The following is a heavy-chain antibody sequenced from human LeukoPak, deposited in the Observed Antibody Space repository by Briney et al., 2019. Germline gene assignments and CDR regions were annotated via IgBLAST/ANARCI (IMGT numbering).Heavy chain of an antibody. CDR2: ISIDGNTK. D-gene: IGHD1-26*01. CDR3: ARDHDSGGGGGY. J-gene: IGHJ4*02. CDR1: GFTFGDYA. Sequence: GGSLRLSCTASGFTFGDYAMSWVRQAPGQGLEWVAVISIDGNTKYHADSVRGRFTISRDNSKNTLYLQMNSLRTEDTAVYFCARDHDSGGGGGYWGQGTLVTVSS. V-gene: IGHV3-30-3*01.